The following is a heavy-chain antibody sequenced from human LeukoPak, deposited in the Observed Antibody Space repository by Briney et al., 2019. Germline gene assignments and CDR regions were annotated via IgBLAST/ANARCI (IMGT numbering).Heavy chain of an antibody. Sequence: GGSLRLSCAASGFTISGFWMHWVRQVPGEGLVWVARMNSAGTTINYADSVQGRFTISRDTSKKLLYLQMNSLRVEDTAVYYCAKEYTPSSPLGELDSWGQGTLVTVSS. CDR1: GFTISGFW. D-gene: IGHD6-6*01. CDR3: AKEYTPSSPLGELDS. J-gene: IGHJ4*02. V-gene: IGHV3-74*01. CDR2: MNSAGTTI.